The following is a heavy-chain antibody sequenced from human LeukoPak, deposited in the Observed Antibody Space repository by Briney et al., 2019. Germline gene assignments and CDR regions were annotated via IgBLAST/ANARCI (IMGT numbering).Heavy chain of an antibody. Sequence: GGSLRLSCAASGFTFSDYYMSWIRQAPGKGLEWVSYISSSGSTIYYADSVKGRFTISRDNAKNSLYLQMNSLRAEDTAVYYCARDWGSITMVRGPRWFDPWGQGTLVTVSS. D-gene: IGHD3-10*01. V-gene: IGHV3-11*04. J-gene: IGHJ5*02. CDR1: GFTFSDYY. CDR2: ISSSGSTI. CDR3: ARDWGSITMVRGPRWFDP.